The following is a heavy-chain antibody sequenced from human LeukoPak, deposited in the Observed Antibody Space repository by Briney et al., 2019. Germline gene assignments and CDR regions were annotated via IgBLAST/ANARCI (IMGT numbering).Heavy chain of an antibody. V-gene: IGHV1-69*13. CDR1: GGTFSSYA. CDR3: ARTYCSSTSCLTRYYYYYGMDV. J-gene: IGHJ6*02. Sequence: SVKVSCKASGGTFSSYAISWVRQAPGQGLVWMGGIIPIFGTANYAQKFQGRVTITADESTSTAYMELSSLRSEDTAVYYCARTYCSSTSCLTRYYYYYGMDVWGQGTTVTVSS. D-gene: IGHD2-2*01. CDR2: IIPIFGTA.